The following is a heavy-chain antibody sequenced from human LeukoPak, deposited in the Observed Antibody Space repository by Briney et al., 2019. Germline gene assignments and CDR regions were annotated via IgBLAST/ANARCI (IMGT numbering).Heavy chain of an antibody. J-gene: IGHJ4*02. CDR3: ARARASGRSGFDY. V-gene: IGHV3-48*02. CDR1: GLTVSSYS. CDR2: ISSSSSTI. Sequence: GGSLRLSCVASGLTVSSYSMNWVRQAPGKGLEWVSYISSSSSTIYYADSVKGRFTISRDNAKNSLDLQMNSLRDEDTAVYYCARARASGRSGFDYWGQGTLVTVSS. D-gene: IGHD2-15*01.